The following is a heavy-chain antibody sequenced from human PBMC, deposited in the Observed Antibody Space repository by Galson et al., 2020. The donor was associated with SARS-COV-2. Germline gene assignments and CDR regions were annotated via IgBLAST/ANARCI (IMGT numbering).Heavy chain of an antibody. CDR3: AAPYCSGGSCHDAFDI. Sequence: SVKVSCKASGFTFTSSAVQWVRQARGQRLEWIGWIVVGSGNTNYAQKFQERDTITRDMSTSTAYMELSSLRSEDTAVYYCAAPYCSGGSCHDAFDIWGQGTMVTVSS. J-gene: IGHJ3*02. D-gene: IGHD2-15*01. CDR2: IVVGSGNT. CDR1: GFTFTSSA. V-gene: IGHV1-58*01.